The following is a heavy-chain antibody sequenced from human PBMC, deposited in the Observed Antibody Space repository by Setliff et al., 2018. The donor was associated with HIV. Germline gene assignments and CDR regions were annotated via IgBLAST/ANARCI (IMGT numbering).Heavy chain of an antibody. CDR2: IIPMYNIP. Sequence: SVKVSCKTSGGTLTNYVITWVRQAPGQGLEWMGMIIPMYNIPTYAQKFQGRVTFTADESTSTAYMELSSLSSEDTAVYYCAGDQTGVAAAAFGGGSAWSDEGFDIWGQGTMVTVSS. CDR1: GGTLTNYV. J-gene: IGHJ3*02. D-gene: IGHD6-13*01. CDR3: AGDQTGVAAAAFGGGSAWSDEGFDI. V-gene: IGHV1-69*13.